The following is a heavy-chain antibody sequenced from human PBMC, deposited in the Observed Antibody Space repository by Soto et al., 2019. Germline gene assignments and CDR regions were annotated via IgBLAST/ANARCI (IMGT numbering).Heavy chain of an antibody. Sequence: EVQLLESGGGFVQPGGSLRLSCGAFGFSFSHSAMGWVRQAPGKGLDWVSLINAAGETTYYANSVKGRFTISRDNSKNTLYLNINSLRAEDTAVYYCATQDFRGQTGTTWGQGTKVTVSS. CDR2: INAAGETT. CDR1: GFSFSHSA. J-gene: IGHJ4*02. CDR3: ATQDFRGQTGTT. D-gene: IGHD1-1*01. V-gene: IGHV3-23*01.